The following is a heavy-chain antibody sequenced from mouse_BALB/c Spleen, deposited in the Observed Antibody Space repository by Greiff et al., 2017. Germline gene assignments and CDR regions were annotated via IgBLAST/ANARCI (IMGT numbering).Heavy chain of an antibody. CDR1: GFTFSSYG. CDR2: ISSGGSYT. CDR3: ARPGTTVVAYFDY. Sequence: EVKVVESGGDLVKPGGSLKLSCAASGFTFSSYGMSWVRQTPDKRLEWVATISSGGSYTYYPDSVKGRFTISRDNAKNTLYLQMSSLKSEDTAMYYCARPGTTVVAYFDYWGQGTTLTVSS. D-gene: IGHD1-1*01. V-gene: IGHV5-6*01. J-gene: IGHJ2*01.